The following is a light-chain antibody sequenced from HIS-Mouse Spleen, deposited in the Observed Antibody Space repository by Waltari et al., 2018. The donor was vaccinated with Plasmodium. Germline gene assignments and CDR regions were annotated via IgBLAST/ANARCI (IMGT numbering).Light chain of an antibody. V-gene: IGLV2-8*01. CDR1: SSDVGGYNY. CDR2: VVS. CDR3: SSYAGSNNLV. Sequence: QSALTQPPSASGSPGQSVTISCTGTSSDVGGYNYVSWYQQHPGKAPKPMIYVVSKRPSGVPDRFSGSKSCNTASLTVSGLQAEDEADYYCSSYAGSNNLVFGGGTKLTVL. J-gene: IGLJ2*01.